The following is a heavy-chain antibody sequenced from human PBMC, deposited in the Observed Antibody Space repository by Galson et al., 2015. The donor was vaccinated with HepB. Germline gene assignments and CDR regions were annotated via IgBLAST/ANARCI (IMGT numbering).Heavy chain of an antibody. D-gene: IGHD1-20*01. J-gene: IGHJ3*02. V-gene: IGHV3-53*01. CDR3: ARQAITGTDSIDI. CDR1: GFPVSSYY. Sequence: SLRLSCAASGFPVSSYYMSWVRQAPGKGLEWVSLIYSGGSTDYADPVKGRFTISRERSQKTLYLKMNSLRAEDTAVYFCARQAITGTDSIDIWGRGTVVTVSS. CDR2: IYSGGST.